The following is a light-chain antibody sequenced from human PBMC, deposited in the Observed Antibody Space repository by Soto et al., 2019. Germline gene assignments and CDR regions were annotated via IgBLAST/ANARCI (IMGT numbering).Light chain of an antibody. V-gene: IGKV1-5*01. Sequence: DIQMTKSPSTLSASVGDRVTITYRAGQSISSWLGWYQQKPGKAPKVLIYDASSLESGVPSRFSGSGSGTEFSLTISSLQPDDFATSYCQQYNHYWTSGQGTKVDIK. CDR3: QQYNHYWT. CDR2: DAS. CDR1: QSISSW. J-gene: IGKJ1*01.